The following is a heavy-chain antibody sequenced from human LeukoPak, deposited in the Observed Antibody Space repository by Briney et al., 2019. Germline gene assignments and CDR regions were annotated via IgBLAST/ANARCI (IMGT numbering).Heavy chain of an antibody. CDR1: GYTFTSYD. D-gene: IGHD3-22*01. Sequence: SVKVSCKASGYTFTSYDINWVRQATGQGLEWMGRVIPIFGTANYAQKFQGRVTITTDESTGTAYMELSSLRSEDSAVYYCARGYGSSGYSLGYFDYCGQGTLVTVSS. J-gene: IGHJ4*02. V-gene: IGHV1-69*05. CDR3: ARGYGSSGYSLGYFDY. CDR2: VIPIFGTA.